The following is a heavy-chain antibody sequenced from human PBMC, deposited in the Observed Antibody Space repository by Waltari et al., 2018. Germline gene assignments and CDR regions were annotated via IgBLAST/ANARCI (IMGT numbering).Heavy chain of an antibody. CDR1: GGTFSSYT. CDR2: IIPILGIA. V-gene: IGHV1-69*02. Sequence: QVQLVQSGAEVKKPGSSVKVSCKASGGTFSSYTISWVRPAPGQGLEWMGRIIPILGIANYAQKFQGRVTITADKSTSTAYMELSSLRSEDTAVYYCASYYDSSGYYYGYWGQGTLVTVSS. D-gene: IGHD3-22*01. J-gene: IGHJ4*02. CDR3: ASYYDSSGYYYGY.